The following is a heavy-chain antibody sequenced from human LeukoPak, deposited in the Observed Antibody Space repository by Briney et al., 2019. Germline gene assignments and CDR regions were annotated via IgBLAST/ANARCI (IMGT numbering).Heavy chain of an antibody. CDR1: GISVSSNS. V-gene: IGHV3-53*01. CDR2: IYSDNT. J-gene: IGHJ4*02. CDR3: ARRAGAYSHPYDY. Sequence: GGSLRLSCAASGISVSSNSMSWVRQAPGKGLEWVSFIYSDNTHYSDSVKGRFTISRDNSKNTLYLQMNSLRAEDTAVYYCARRAGAYSHPYDYWGQGTLVTVSS. D-gene: IGHD4/OR15-4a*01.